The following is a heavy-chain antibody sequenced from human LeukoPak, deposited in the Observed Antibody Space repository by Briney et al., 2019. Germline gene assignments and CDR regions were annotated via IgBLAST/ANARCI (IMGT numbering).Heavy chain of an antibody. CDR2: INPNSGGT. J-gene: IGHJ5*02. Sequence: GASVKVSCKASGYTFTGYYMHWVRQAPGQGLEWMGWINPNSGGTNYAQKFQGRVTMTRDTSISTAYMELSRLRSDDTAVYYCARGARITMVRGPNWFDPWGQGTLVTVSS. D-gene: IGHD3-10*01. CDR1: GYTFTGYY. CDR3: ARGARITMVRGPNWFDP. V-gene: IGHV1-2*02.